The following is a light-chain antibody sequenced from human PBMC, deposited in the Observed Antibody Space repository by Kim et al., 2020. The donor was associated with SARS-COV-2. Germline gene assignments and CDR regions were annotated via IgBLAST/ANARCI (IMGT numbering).Light chain of an antibody. J-gene: IGLJ3*02. V-gene: IGLV3-1*01. CDR1: KLGDKY. CDR3: QAWDSNTLV. CDR2: QDA. Sequence: SYELTQPPSVSVSPGQTASITCSGDKLGDKYACWYQQKPGQSPVLVIYQDARRPSGIPERFSASNSGNTATLTISGPQAIDEADYYCQAWDSNTLVFGGG.